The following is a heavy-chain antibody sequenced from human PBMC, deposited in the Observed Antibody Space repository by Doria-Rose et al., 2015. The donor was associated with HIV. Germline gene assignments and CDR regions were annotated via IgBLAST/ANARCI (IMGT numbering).Heavy chain of an antibody. CDR2: IFSDDER. CDR3: ARIKSSRWYHKYYFDF. Sequence: QITLKESGPVLVKPTETLTLTCTVSGVSLSSPGMGVSWIRQPPGKALEWLANIFSDDERSYKTSLKSRLTISRCTSKSQVVRTMTDMDPVDTATYYCARIKSSRWYHKYYFDFWGQGTLVIVSA. CDR1: GVSLSSPGMG. J-gene: IGHJ4*02. D-gene: IGHD6-13*01. V-gene: IGHV2-26*01.